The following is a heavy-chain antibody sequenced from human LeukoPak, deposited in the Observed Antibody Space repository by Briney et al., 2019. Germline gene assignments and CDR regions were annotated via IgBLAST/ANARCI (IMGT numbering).Heavy chain of an antibody. V-gene: IGHV4-59*01. J-gene: IGHJ6*02. CDR3: ARGNFWSGYYYYGMDV. CDR1: GGSISSYY. Sequence: SETLSLTCTVSGGSISSYYWSWIRQPPGKGPEWIGYIYYSGSTNYNPSLKSRVTISVDTSKNQFSLKLSSVTAADTAVYYCARGNFWSGYYYYGMDVWGQGTTVTVSS. D-gene: IGHD3-3*01. CDR2: IYYSGST.